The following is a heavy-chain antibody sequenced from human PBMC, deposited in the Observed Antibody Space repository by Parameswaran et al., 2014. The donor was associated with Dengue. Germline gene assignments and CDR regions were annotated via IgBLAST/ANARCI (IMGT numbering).Heavy chain of an antibody. Sequence: VRQAPGQGLEWMGWINPNNGGTNYAQKFQGRVTMTRDTSISTAYMELSRLTSDDTAVYYCARTYYYDSSGYQENFDYWGREPWSPSPQ. D-gene: IGHD3-22*01. CDR2: INPNNGGT. CDR3: ARTYYYDSSGYQENFDY. J-gene: IGHJ4*02. V-gene: IGHV1-2*02.